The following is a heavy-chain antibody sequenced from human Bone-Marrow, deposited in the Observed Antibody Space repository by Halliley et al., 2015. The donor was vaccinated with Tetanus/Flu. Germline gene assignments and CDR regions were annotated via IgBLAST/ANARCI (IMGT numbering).Heavy chain of an antibody. Sequence: KGLGWVSVIYSGGTTEYADSVKGRFTISRDSSKNTVYLQMNSLRTEDTAVYYCASPNRITGTDNWGQGTLVTVSS. V-gene: IGHV3-53*05. CDR3: ASPNRITGTDN. D-gene: IGHD1-20*01. J-gene: IGHJ4*02. CDR2: IYSGGTT.